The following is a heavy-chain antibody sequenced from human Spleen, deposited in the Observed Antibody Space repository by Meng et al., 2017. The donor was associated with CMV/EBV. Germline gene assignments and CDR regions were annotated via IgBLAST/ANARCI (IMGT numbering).Heavy chain of an antibody. J-gene: IGHJ4*02. Sequence: QVQLVQSGAEVKKPRASVTVSCKASGGTFSSYAISWVRQAPGQGLEWMGGIIPIFGTANYAQKFQGRVTITADESTSTAYMELSSLRSEDTAVYYCASSAKRGSPCYYWGQGTLVTVSS. CDR2: IIPIFGTA. CDR3: ASSAKRGSPCYY. D-gene: IGHD3-10*01. V-gene: IGHV1-69*13. CDR1: GGTFSSYA.